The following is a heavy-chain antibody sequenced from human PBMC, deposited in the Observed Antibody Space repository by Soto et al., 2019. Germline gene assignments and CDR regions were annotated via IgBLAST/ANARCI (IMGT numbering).Heavy chain of an antibody. CDR2: ISPNSGGT. Sequence: ASVKVSCKASGYTFTGYYMHWVRQAPGQGLEWMGWISPNSGGTNYAQKFQGWVTMTRDTSISTAYMELSRLRSDDTAVYYCARMRTAAYYYYYGMDVWGQGTTVTVSS. CDR3: ARMRTAAYYYYYGMDV. D-gene: IGHD6-25*01. J-gene: IGHJ6*02. V-gene: IGHV1-2*04. CDR1: GYTFTGYY.